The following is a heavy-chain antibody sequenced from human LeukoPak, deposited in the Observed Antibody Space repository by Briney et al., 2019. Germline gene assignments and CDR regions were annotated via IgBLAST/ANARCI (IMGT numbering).Heavy chain of an antibody. CDR1: GDSISRYY. V-gene: IGHV4-59*08. Sequence: SETLSLTCTVSGDSISRYYWSWIRQPPGKGLEWIAFIHYSGSTNYSPSLKSRVTISMDTSRNQFSLRLSSVTAADTAIYYCAKHLVATIPFFDYWGQGTLVTVSS. CDR3: AKHLVATIPFFDY. J-gene: IGHJ4*02. D-gene: IGHD5-12*01. CDR2: IHYSGST.